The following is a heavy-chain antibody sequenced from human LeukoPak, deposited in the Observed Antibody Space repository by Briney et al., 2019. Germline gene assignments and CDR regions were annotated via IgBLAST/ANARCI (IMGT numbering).Heavy chain of an antibody. D-gene: IGHD6-6*01. Sequence: SETLSLTCSVSGGSISSLYWSWIRQPPGKGLEWIGYIYYTGSTNYNPSLRGRVTMFVDMSKNHFSLRLSSVTAADAAVYYCARHRAYSSSSPFDYWGQGTLVTVSS. V-gene: IGHV4-59*08. J-gene: IGHJ4*02. CDR1: GGSISSLY. CDR2: IYYTGST. CDR3: ARHRAYSSSSPFDY.